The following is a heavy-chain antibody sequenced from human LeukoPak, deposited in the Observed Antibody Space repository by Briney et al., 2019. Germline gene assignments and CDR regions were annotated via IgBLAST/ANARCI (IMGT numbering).Heavy chain of an antibody. V-gene: IGHV5-51*01. CDR1: GYIFTSYW. D-gene: IGHD2-21*02. CDR3: ARVVVTAKINWFDP. J-gene: IGHJ5*02. CDR2: IYPGDSDT. Sequence: GESLKISCKGSGYIFTSYWIGWVRQMPGKGLEWMGIIYPGDSDTGYSPSFQGQVTISADKSISTAYLQWSSLKASDTAMYYCARVVVTAKINWFDPWGQGTLVTVSS.